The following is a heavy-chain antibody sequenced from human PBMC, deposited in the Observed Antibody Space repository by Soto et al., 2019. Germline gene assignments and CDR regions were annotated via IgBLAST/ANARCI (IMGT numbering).Heavy chain of an antibody. V-gene: IGHV1-69*12. J-gene: IGHJ4*02. CDR3: ALSRSGYDSPHY. Sequence: QVQLVQSGAEVKKPGSSVKVSCKASGGTFSSYAISWVRQAPGQGLEWMGGIIPIFGTANYAQKFQGRVTITADESTSTAYMERSSLRSEYSVVDYCALSRSGYDSPHYWGQGTLVTVSS. CDR2: IIPIFGTA. D-gene: IGHD5-12*01. CDR1: GGTFSSYA.